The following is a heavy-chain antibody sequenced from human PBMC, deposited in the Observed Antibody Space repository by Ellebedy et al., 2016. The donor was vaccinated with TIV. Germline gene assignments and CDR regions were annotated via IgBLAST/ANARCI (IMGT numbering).Heavy chain of an antibody. CDR3: TRAPNVVVPTAIRGVGGDDEYYYYGMDV. Sequence: AASVKVSCKASGGTFSSWSISWVRQAPGQGREWMGGITSMFETTSYAQKFQGRVTITADKSTSTAYMEVSSLRSEETAIYYCTRAPNVVVPTAIRGVGGDDEYYYYGMDVWGQGTTVTVSS. D-gene: IGHD2-2*02. J-gene: IGHJ6*02. V-gene: IGHV1-69*06. CDR2: ITSMFETT. CDR1: GGTFSSWS.